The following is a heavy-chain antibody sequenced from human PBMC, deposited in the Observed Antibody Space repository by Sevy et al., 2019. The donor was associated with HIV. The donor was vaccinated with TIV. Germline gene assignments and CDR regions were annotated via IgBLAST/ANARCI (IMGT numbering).Heavy chain of an antibody. Sequence: GGSLRLSCAASGFTFSSYWMSWVRQAPGKGLEWVATMKEDGSERNYVDSVKGRFTISRDNAKNSLYLQMNSLRAEETAVYYCVREGVVGYGYSLDCWGQGTLVTVSS. CDR3: VREGVVGYGYSLDC. J-gene: IGHJ4*02. D-gene: IGHD5-18*01. V-gene: IGHV3-7*01. CDR2: MKEDGSER. CDR1: GFTFSSYW.